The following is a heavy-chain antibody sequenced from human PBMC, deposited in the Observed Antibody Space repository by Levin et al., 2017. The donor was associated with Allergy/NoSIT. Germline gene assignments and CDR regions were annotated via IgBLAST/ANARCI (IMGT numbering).Heavy chain of an antibody. CDR1: GFTFSSYG. Sequence: GGSLRLSCAASGFTFSSYGMHWVRQAPGKGLEWVAVISYDGSNKYHADSVKGRFTISRDNSKNTLYLQMNSLRAEDTAVYYCAKGYYDSSGYVSVFDYWGQGTLVTVSS. V-gene: IGHV3-30*18. CDR2: ISYDGSNK. J-gene: IGHJ4*02. D-gene: IGHD3-22*01. CDR3: AKGYYDSSGYVSVFDY.